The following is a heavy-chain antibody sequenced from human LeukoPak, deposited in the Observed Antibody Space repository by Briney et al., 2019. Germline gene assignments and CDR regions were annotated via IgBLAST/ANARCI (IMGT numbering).Heavy chain of an antibody. J-gene: IGHJ4*02. CDR3: AKALREYYFDY. V-gene: IGHV3-23*01. Sequence: GGSLRLPCAASGFTFSSYAMSWVRQAPGKGLEWVSGISGSGGSTYYADSVKGRFTISRDNSKNTLYLQMNSLRAEDTAVYYCAKALREYYFDYWGQGTLVTVSS. CDR2: ISGSGGST. CDR1: GFTFSSYA. D-gene: IGHD3-10*01.